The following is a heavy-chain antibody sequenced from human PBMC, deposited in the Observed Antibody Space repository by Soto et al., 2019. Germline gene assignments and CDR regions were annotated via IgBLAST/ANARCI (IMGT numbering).Heavy chain of an antibody. V-gene: IGHV1-46*01. D-gene: IGHD6-6*01. Sequence: ASVKVSCKASGYTFTSYYMHWVRQAPGQGLEWMGIINPSGGSTSYAQKFQGRVTMTRDTSTSTVYMELSSLRSEDTAVYYCARDSGIAARARLYNRFDPWGQGSLVTVSS. CDR3: ARDSGIAARARLYNRFDP. CDR2: INPSGGST. CDR1: GYTFTSYY. J-gene: IGHJ5*02.